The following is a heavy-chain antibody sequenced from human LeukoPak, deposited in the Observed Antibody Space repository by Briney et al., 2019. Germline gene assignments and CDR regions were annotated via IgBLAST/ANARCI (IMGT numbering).Heavy chain of an antibody. CDR3: ARGSRVCSSTSCYSGGLDY. V-gene: IGHV4-59*08. J-gene: IGHJ4*02. CDR2: IYYSGST. D-gene: IGHD2-2*01. Sequence: SETLSLTCTVSGGSISSYYWSWIRQPPGKGLEWIGYIYYSGSTNYNPSLKSRVTISVDTSKNQFSLKLSSMTAADTAVYYCARGSRVCSSTSCYSGGLDYWGQGTLVTVSS. CDR1: GGSISSYY.